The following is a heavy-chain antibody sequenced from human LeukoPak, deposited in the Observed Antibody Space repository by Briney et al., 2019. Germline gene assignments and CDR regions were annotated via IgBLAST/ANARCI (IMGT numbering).Heavy chain of an antibody. CDR2: IDSDGSRR. J-gene: IGHJ4*02. V-gene: IGHV3-74*01. CDR3: VRALYAAGNYYYPGDC. Sequence: GGSLRLSCAASGFTFDDYGMSWVRQAPGKGLEWVSRIDSDGSRRTYADSVKGRFTISRDNAKNTLYLQMNSLRDEDTAVYYCVRALYAAGNYYYPGDCWGQGTLVTVSS. D-gene: IGHD3-10*01. CDR1: GFTFDDYG.